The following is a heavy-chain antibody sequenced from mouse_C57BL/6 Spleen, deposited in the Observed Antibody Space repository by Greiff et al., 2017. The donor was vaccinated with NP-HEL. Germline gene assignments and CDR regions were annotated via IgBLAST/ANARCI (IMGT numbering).Heavy chain of an antibody. Sequence: VQLQESGPGLVAPSQSLSITCTVSGFSLTSYGVHWVRQPPGKGLEWLVVIWSDGSTTYNSALKSRLSISKDNSKSQVILKMNSLQTDDTAMYYCARHNGSSFSYWYFDVWGTGTTVTVSS. CDR3: ARHNGSSFSYWYFDV. J-gene: IGHJ1*03. CDR2: IWSDGST. CDR1: GFSLTSYG. V-gene: IGHV2-6-1*01. D-gene: IGHD1-1*01.